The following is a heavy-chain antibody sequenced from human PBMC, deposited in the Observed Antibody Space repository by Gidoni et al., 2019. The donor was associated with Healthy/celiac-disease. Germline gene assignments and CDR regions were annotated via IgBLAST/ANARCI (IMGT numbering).Heavy chain of an antibody. D-gene: IGHD2-2*01. V-gene: IGHV3-21*01. CDR3: ARYPSSTSCYDY. J-gene: IGHJ4*02. CDR1: GFTCSSYS. CDR2: ISSSSSYI. Sequence: EVQLVESGGGLVKPGGSLRLSCPASGFTCSSYSMNWVRQAPGKGLEWVSSISSSSSYIYYADSVKGRFTISRDNAKNSLYLQMNSLRAEDTAVYYCARYPSSTSCYDYWGQGTLVTVSS.